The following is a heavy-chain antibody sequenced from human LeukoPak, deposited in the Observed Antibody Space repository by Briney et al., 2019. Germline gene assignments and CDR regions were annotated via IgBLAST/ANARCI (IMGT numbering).Heavy chain of an antibody. CDR3: ASRRESFDY. J-gene: IGHJ4*02. Sequence: GGSLRLSCAASAFTFTTYSMNWVRQAPEKGLEWVSYISSGSSTIYYADSMKGRFTISRDNAKNSLYLQMNSLRDEDTAVYYCASRRESFDYWGQGTLVTVSS. V-gene: IGHV3-48*02. CDR2: ISSGSSTI. CDR1: AFTFTTYS.